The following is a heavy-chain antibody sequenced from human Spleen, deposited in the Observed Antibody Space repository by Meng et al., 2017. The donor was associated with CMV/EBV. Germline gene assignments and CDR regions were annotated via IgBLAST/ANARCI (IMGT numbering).Heavy chain of an antibody. V-gene: IGHV4-61*01. J-gene: IGHJ4*02. Sequence: LSLTCTFSVDSVSGGSYYWTWIRQAPGKGLEWIGYIYNSVSTNYNPSLKSRVTISVDTSKNQFSLKLTSVTAADTAVYYCARDQPADYWGQGTLVTVSS. CDR2: IYNSVST. CDR1: VDSVSGGSYY. CDR3: ARDQPADY.